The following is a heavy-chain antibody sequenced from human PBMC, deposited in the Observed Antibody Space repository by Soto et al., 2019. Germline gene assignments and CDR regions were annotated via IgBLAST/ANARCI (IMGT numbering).Heavy chain of an antibody. J-gene: IGHJ2*01. CDR2: VYFSGST. CDR1: GGSISEYY. CDR3: ARYGASGSRRYWFFDL. D-gene: IGHD6-13*01. Sequence: QVQLQESSPGLVKPSETLSLTCNVSGGSISEYYWSWIRQPPGKGLDWIGYVYFSGSTNYNPSFESRVAISVDVSKKFFSLRLSSVTAADTAVYYCARYGASGSRRYWFFDLWGRGTLVTVSS. V-gene: IGHV4-59*01.